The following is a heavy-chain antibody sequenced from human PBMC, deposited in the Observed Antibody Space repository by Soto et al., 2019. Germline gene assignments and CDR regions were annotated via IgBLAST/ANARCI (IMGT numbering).Heavy chain of an antibody. CDR3: AREVTYGGGSFSLGL. V-gene: IGHV1-2*02. CDR2: INPNNGGT. D-gene: IGHD3-10*01. Sequence: ASVKVSCKTSGYFFTSYYIHWVRQAPGQGLEWMGWINPNNGGTNSAQKFQGRVTMTSDTSINTAYMEITSLRSDDTALYYCAREVTYGGGSFSLGLWGQGTLVTVSS. CDR1: GYFFTSYY. J-gene: IGHJ4*02.